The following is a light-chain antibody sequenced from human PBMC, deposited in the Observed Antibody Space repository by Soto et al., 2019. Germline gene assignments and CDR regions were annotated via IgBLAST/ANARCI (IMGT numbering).Light chain of an antibody. Sequence: ETVLTQSPATLPLSPGERATLSCGASQSVGSYLAWYQRKPGQAPRLLIYDASNRATGIPARFSGSGSGTDFTLTISSLEPEDFAVYYCQQYGSSPWTFGQGTKVDNK. CDR1: QSVGSY. J-gene: IGKJ1*01. CDR2: DAS. V-gene: IGKV3-11*01. CDR3: QQYGSSPWT.